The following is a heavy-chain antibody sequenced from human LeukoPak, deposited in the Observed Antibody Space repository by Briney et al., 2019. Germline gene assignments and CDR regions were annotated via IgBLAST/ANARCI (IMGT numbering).Heavy chain of an antibody. CDR3: VRVGSAYGDPLEFDL. J-gene: IGHJ5*02. CDR1: GYSFNKFG. CDR2: ISGYSGKT. D-gene: IGHD2-21*01. V-gene: IGHV1-18*01. Sequence: ASVKVSCKASGYSFNKFGISWVRQAPGQGLEWMGWISGYSGKTDSAQKLQDRVTMTTDNSTSTAYLELRSLRPDDTAVYFCVRVGSAYGDPLEFDLWGQGTLVTVSS.